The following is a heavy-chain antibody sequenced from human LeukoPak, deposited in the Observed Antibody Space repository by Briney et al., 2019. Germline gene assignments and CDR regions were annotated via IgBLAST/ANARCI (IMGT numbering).Heavy chain of an antibody. CDR2: ISSSGNNA. V-gene: IGHV3-23*01. D-gene: IGHD5-24*01. CDR1: GFTFRGAA. J-gene: IGHJ3*01. Sequence: GGSLRLSCAVSGFTFRGAAMTWVRQAPGKGLEWVSLISSSGNNAYYADSVKGRFTISRDNSKNTLSLQMNSLRVEDTAIYYCAKDIQLSTWGLGTMVTVSS. CDR3: AKDIQLST.